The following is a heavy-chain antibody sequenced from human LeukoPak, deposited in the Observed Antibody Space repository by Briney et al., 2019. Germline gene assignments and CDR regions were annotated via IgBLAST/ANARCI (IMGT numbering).Heavy chain of an antibody. Sequence: GGSLRLSCAASGFTFSSYEMNWVRQAPGKGLGWVSYISSSSSTIYYADSVKGRFTISRDNAKNSLYLQMNSLRAEDTAVYYCAELGITMIGVVWGKGTAVTISS. J-gene: IGHJ6*04. CDR2: ISSSSSTI. D-gene: IGHD3-10*02. V-gene: IGHV3-48*03. CDR3: AELGITMIGVV. CDR1: GFTFSSYE.